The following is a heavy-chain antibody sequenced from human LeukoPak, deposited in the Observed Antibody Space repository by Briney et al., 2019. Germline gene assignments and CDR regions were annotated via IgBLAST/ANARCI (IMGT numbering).Heavy chain of an antibody. D-gene: IGHD3-9*01. CDR1: GYTFTSYG. CDR3: ARSTYDILTGYPNWFDP. Sequence: ASVKVSCKASGYTFTSYGISWVRQAPGQGLEWMGWIGTNNGNTNYAQKLQGRVTMTTDTSTSTAYMELRSLRSDDTAVYYCARSTYDILTGYPNWFDPWGQGTLVTVSS. V-gene: IGHV1-18*01. CDR2: IGTNNGNT. J-gene: IGHJ5*02.